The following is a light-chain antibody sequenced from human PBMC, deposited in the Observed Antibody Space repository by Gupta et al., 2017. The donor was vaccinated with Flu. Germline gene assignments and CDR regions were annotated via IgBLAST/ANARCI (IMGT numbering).Light chain of an antibody. CDR1: QSVSSN. CDR2: SAS. CDR3: QHDNKCPVT. V-gene: IGKV3-15*01. J-gene: IGKJ2*01. Sequence: EIVMTKSPATLSVSPGERATSSCRASQSVSSNLACYQQKPGQAPRLLIYSASTRATGIPARFSGSGSGTEFTLTISSLQSEDFAVYYCQHDNKCPVTFGQGTKVEIK.